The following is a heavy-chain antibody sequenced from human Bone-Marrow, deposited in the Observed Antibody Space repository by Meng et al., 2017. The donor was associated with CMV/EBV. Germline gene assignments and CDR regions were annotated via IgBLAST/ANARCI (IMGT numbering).Heavy chain of an antibody. D-gene: IGHD2-21*02. CDR2: IYWDDDK. CDR3: AHLAYCGGDCYPFDY. J-gene: IGHJ4*02. Sequence: QITLKESGPTLVKPTQTLPLPCTFSGFSLSTSGVGVGWIRQPPGKALEWLALIYWDDDKRYSPSLKSRLTITKDTSKNQVVLTMTNMDPVDTATYYCAHLAYCGGDCYPFDYWGQGTLVTVSS. CDR1: GFSLSTSGVG. V-gene: IGHV2-5*02.